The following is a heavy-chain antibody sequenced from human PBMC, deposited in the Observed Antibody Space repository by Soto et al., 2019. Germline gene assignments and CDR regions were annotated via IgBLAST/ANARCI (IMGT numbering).Heavy chain of an antibody. Sequence: SSETLWLTCAVSFGSISSSSYYWGWIRQPPGKGLEWIGSIYYSGSTYYNPSLKSRVTISVDTSKNQFSLKLSSVTAADTAVYYCARINFSSSWYSGYYYGMDVWGQGNTVT. J-gene: IGHJ6*02. CDR1: FGSISSSSYY. CDR3: ARINFSSSWYSGYYYGMDV. CDR2: IYYSGST. D-gene: IGHD6-13*01. V-gene: IGHV4-39*01.